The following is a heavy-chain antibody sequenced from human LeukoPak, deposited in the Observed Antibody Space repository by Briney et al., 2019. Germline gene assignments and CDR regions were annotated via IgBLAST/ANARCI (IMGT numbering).Heavy chain of an antibody. Sequence: SETLSLTCTVSGGSVSSGSYYWSWIRQPPGKGLEWIGYIYYSGSTNYNPSLKSRVTISVDTSKNQFSLKLSSVTAADTAVFHCARTERSAVAGYWGQGTLVTVSS. CDR2: IYYSGST. CDR3: ARTERSAVAGY. V-gene: IGHV4-61*01. D-gene: IGHD6-19*01. CDR1: GGSVSSGSYY. J-gene: IGHJ4*02.